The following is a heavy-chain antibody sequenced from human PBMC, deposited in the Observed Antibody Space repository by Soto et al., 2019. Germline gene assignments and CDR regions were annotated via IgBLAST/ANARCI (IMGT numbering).Heavy chain of an antibody. V-gene: IGHV1-3*01. D-gene: IGHD4-17*01. CDR1: GYTFTSYA. CDR2: INAGNGNT. CDR3: ARGNTVEIFDY. Sequence: ASVKVSFKASGYTFTSYAMHWVRQAPGQRLEWMGWINAGNGNTKYSQKFQGRVTITRDTSASTAYMELRSLRSDDTAVYYCARGNTVEIFDYWGQGTLVTVSS. J-gene: IGHJ4*02.